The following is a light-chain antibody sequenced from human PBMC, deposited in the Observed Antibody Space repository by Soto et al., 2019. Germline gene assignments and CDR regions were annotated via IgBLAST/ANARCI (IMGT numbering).Light chain of an antibody. CDR1: QGIRNF. J-gene: IGKJ3*01. V-gene: IGKV1-27*01. CDR2: AAS. Sequence: DIQMTXSPTSLSASVGDRVTITCRASQGIRNFVAWYQQKPGKAPKLLIYAASTLQSGVPSRFSGSVSGTDFTLTINSLQPEDVATYSCQKYSSVPVFGPGTKVEIK. CDR3: QKYSSVPV.